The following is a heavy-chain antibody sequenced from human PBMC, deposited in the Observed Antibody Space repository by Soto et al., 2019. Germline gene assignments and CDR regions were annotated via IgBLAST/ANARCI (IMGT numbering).Heavy chain of an antibody. D-gene: IGHD3-10*01. J-gene: IGHJ4*02. CDR1: GFTFSSYD. Sequence: VQLVESGGGLVQPGGSLRLSCAASGFTFSSYDMHWVRQATGKGLEWVSGIGTAGDTYYPGSVKGRFTISRENAKNSLYLQMNSLRAGDTAVYYCARGITMVRGVILDYFDYWGQGTLVTVSS. V-gene: IGHV3-13*04. CDR3: ARGITMVRGVILDYFDY. CDR2: IGTAGDT.